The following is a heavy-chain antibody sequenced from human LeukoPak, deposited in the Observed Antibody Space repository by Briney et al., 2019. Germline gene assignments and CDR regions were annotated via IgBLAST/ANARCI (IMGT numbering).Heavy chain of an antibody. D-gene: IGHD2-2*01. Sequence: GASVKVSFKASGYTFTSYGISWVRQAPGQGGEWMGWISAYNGNTNYAQKLQGRVTMTTDTSASTAYMELRSLRSDDTAVYYCARGQDSTTPSYWFDPWGQGTLVTVSS. CDR3: ARGQDSTTPSYWFDP. J-gene: IGHJ5*02. CDR2: ISAYNGNT. CDR1: GYTFTSYG. V-gene: IGHV1-18*01.